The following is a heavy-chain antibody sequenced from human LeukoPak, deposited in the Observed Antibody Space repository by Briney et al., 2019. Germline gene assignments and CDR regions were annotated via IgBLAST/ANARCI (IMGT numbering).Heavy chain of an antibody. CDR3: ARVDCSIPSCLHHHFFYCRMDV. Sequence: ASVKVSCKAAVYTFTINGICWVRHAPGQGLEWMGWISAYNGNTNYAQKLQGRVTMTTDTSTSTAYMELRSLRSDVTAVYYCARVDCSIPSCLHHHFFYCRMDVWGQGTTVTVSS. D-gene: IGHD2-2*01. J-gene: IGHJ6*02. CDR2: ISAYNGNT. V-gene: IGHV1-18*01. CDR1: VYTFTING.